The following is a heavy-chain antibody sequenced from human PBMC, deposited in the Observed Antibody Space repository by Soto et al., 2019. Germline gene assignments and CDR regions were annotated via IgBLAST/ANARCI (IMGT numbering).Heavy chain of an antibody. CDR3: AKDEVGAIYYYYYGMDV. J-gene: IGHJ6*02. V-gene: IGHV3-64*01. CDR2: ITSNGGNT. Sequence: GGSLRLSCAASGFTFSSYAMHWVRQAPGKGLEYVSVITSNGGNTDYASFVKGRFTISRDNSKNTLYLQMGSLRAEDTAVYYCAKDEVGAIYYYYYGMDVWGQGTTVTVSS. CDR1: GFTFSSYA. D-gene: IGHD1-26*01.